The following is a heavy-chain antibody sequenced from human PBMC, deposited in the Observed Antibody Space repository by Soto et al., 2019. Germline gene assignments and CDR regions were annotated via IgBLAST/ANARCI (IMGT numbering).Heavy chain of an antibody. J-gene: IGHJ5*02. CDR1: DGSFGAYY. CDR3: ARAGGAEFDP. V-gene: IGHV4-34*01. CDR2: INHSGST. Sequence: QVQLQQWGAGLLKPSETLSLTCAVYDGSFGAYYWSWIRQPPGKGLEWIGEINHSGSTNYNPSLNSRVTMSVDTSKIHFSLNLSSVTAADTAVYYCARAGGAEFDPWGQGTLVSVSS. D-gene: IGHD3-16*01.